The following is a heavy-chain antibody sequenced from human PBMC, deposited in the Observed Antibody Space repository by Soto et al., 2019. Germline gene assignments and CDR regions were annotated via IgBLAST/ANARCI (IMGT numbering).Heavy chain of an antibody. J-gene: IGHJ4*02. CDR1: GGSIIIGGYS. V-gene: IGHV4-30-2*01. CDR3: ARDTSNDLDY. Sequence: TLSLTCAVSGGSIIIGGYSWSWIRQPPGKGLEWIGYIYHSGSTNYNPSLKSRVTMSVDESKNQFSLNLTSVTAADTAVYYCARDTSNDLDYWGQGTLVTVSS. CDR2: IYHSGST. D-gene: IGHD1-1*01.